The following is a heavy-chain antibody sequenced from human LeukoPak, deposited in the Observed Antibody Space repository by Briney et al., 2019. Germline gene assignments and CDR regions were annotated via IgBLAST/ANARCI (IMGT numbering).Heavy chain of an antibody. CDR1: GGSISSSSYS. D-gene: IGHD3-3*01. CDR3: ARHFYDFWSGYYTSFDY. V-gene: IGHV4-39*01. Sequence: SETLSLTCTVSGGSISSSSYSWGWIRQPPGKGLEWIGSIYYSGSTYYNPSLKSRVTISVDTSKNQFSLKLSSVTAADTAVYYCARHFYDFWSGYYTSFDYWGQGTLVTVSS. J-gene: IGHJ4*02. CDR2: IYYSGST.